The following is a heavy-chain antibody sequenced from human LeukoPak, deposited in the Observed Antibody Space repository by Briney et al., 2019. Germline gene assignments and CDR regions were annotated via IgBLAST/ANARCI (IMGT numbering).Heavy chain of an antibody. Sequence: PGGSLRLSCAASGFTFSDYYMSWIRQAPGKGLGWVSYISSSGSTIYYADSVEGRFTISRDNAKNSLYLQMNSLRAEDTAVYYCARAAAPPSAGWFDPWGQGTLVTVSS. J-gene: IGHJ5*02. CDR1: GFTFSDYY. CDR3: ARAAAPPSAGWFDP. CDR2: ISSSGSTI. V-gene: IGHV3-11*01. D-gene: IGHD6-13*01.